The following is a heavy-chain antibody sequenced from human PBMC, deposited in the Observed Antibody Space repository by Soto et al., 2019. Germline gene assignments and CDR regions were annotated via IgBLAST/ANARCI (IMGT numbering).Heavy chain of an antibody. D-gene: IGHD6-19*01. J-gene: IGHJ4*02. Sequence: VQLVESGGGVVQPGRSLRLSCAASGFTFSDYAMHWVRQAPGKGLEWVAVVSHDGRTTHYADSVKGRFTISRASSKNTVSLEMTSLRAEDTAVYSCAKGGRQWLVTSDFNYGGQGALVTVSA. CDR2: VSHDGRTT. CDR1: GFTFSDYA. V-gene: IGHV3-30*18. CDR3: AKGGRQWLVTSDFNY.